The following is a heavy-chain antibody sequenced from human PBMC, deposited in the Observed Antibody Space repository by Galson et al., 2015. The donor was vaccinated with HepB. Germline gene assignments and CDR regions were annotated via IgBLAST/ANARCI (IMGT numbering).Heavy chain of an antibody. CDR1: GYTFTSYA. V-gene: IGHV7-4-1*02. CDR3: AATVPGGGPRVVDY. Sequence: SVKVSCKASGYTFTSYAMNWVRQAPGQGLEWMGWINTNTGNPTYAQGFTGRFVFSLDTSVSTAYLQISSLKAEDTAVYYCAATVPGGGPRVVDYWGQGTLVTVSS. CDR2: INTNTGNP. D-gene: IGHD4-17*01. J-gene: IGHJ4*02.